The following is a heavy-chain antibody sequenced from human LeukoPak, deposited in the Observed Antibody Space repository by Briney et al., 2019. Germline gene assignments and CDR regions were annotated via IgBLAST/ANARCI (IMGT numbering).Heavy chain of an antibody. D-gene: IGHD1-26*01. CDR3: ARLASGSYGPLTPFDY. J-gene: IGHJ4*02. Sequence: SETLSLTCTVSGGSISSYYWSWIRQPPGKALAWIGDIYYSGSTNYNPSLKSRVTISVDTSKNQFSLRLSSVTAADTAVYYSARLASGSYGPLTPFDYWGQGTLVTVSS. CDR1: GGSISSYY. CDR2: IYYSGST. V-gene: IGHV4-59*08.